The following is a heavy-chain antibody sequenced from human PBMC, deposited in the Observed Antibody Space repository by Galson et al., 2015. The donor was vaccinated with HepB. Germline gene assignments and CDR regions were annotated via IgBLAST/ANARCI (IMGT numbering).Heavy chain of an antibody. CDR3: AKTDSYYYDSSGSDY. CDR2: ISYDGSNK. D-gene: IGHD3-22*01. J-gene: IGHJ4*02. V-gene: IGHV3-30-3*02. Sequence: SLRLSCAASGFTFSSYAMHWVRQAPGKGLEWVAVISYDGSNKYYADSVKGRFTISRDNSKNTLYLQMNSLRAEDTAVYYCAKTDSYYYDSSGSDYWGQGTLVTVSS. CDR1: GFTFSSYA.